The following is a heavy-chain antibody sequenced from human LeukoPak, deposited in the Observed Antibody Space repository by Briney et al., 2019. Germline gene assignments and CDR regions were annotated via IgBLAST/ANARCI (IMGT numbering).Heavy chain of an antibody. Sequence: SETLSLTCTVSGGSISSYYWSWIRQPPGKGLEWIGYIYYSGSTNYNPSLKSRVTISVDTSKNQFSLKLSSVTAADTAVYYCARPSRQVGPYYGIDIWGQGTTVTVSS. CDR3: ARPSRQVGPYYGIDI. CDR2: IYYSGST. J-gene: IGHJ6*02. V-gene: IGHV4-59*08. D-gene: IGHD1-26*01. CDR1: GGSISSYY.